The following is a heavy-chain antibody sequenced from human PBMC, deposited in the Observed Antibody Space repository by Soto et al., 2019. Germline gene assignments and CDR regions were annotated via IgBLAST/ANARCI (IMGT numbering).Heavy chain of an antibody. CDR1: TIYA. CDR3: ARGPQIVVVPAAIYWFDP. V-gene: IGHV1-3*01. CDR2: INAGNGNT. J-gene: IGHJ5*02. Sequence: TIYAKHWVRQAPGQRLEWMGWINAGNGNTKYSQKFQDRVTITRDTSASTGYMELSSLRSEDTAVYYCARGPQIVVVPAAIYWFDPWGQGTLVTSPQ. D-gene: IGHD2-2*01.